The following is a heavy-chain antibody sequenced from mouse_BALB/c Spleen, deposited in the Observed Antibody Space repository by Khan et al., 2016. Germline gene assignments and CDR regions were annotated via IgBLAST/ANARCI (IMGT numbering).Heavy chain of an antibody. Sequence: VQLQESGPGLVQPSQSLSITCTVSGFSLTSYGVHWVRQSPGKGLEWLGVIWSGGSTDYNAAFISRLSIIKDNSKNQVFFKMNSLQVNDKTILYFARNYGNYAKDYWGQGTSVTVSS. J-gene: IGHJ4*01. V-gene: IGHV2-2*02. D-gene: IGHD2-1*01. CDR1: GFSLTSYG. CDR3: ARNYGNYAKDY. CDR2: IWSGGST.